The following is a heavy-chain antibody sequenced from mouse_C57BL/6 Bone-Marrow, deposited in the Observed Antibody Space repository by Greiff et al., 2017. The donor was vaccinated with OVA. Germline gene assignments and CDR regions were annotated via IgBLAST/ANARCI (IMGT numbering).Heavy chain of an antibody. Sequence: QVQLQQPGAELVRPGTSVKLSCKASGYTFTNYWMHWVKQRPGQGLEWIGVIAPSDSYINYNQKFKGRATLTVDTSSSTDYMHLSRLTSEDSAVYYCAHYGSRLYLHYWGQGTSLTVSS. D-gene: IGHD1-1*01. CDR3: AHYGSRLYLHY. CDR2: IAPSDSYI. CDR1: GYTFTNYW. J-gene: IGHJ2*02. V-gene: IGHV1-59*01.